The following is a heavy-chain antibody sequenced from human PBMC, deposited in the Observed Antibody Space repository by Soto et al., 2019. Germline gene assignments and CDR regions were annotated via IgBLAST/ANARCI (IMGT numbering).Heavy chain of an antibody. CDR2: ISSSRSYI. CDR3: ARDSGTAMADY. D-gene: IGHD5-18*01. J-gene: IGHJ4*02. V-gene: IGHV3-21*01. Sequence: EVQLVESGGGLVKPGGSLRLSCAASEFTFSSYSMNWVRQAPGKGLEWVSSISSSRSYISYADSVKGRFTISRDNAKNSLYLQMNSLRAEDTAVYYCARDSGTAMADYWGQGTLVTVSS. CDR1: EFTFSSYS.